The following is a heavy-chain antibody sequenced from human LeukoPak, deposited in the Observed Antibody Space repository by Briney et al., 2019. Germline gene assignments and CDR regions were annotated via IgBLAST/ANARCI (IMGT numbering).Heavy chain of an antibody. CDR2: IYSGGKV. D-gene: IGHD2-15*01. J-gene: IGHJ4*02. Sequence: GGSLRLSCVASGFTVSSNYMNWVRQAPGKGLEWVSVIYSGGKVYYADSVKGRFTISRDNSKNTLYLQLNSLRAEDTAVYYCARDRTGGGPDSWGQGTLVTVSS. CDR1: GFTVSSNY. CDR3: ARDRTGGGPDS. V-gene: IGHV3-53*01.